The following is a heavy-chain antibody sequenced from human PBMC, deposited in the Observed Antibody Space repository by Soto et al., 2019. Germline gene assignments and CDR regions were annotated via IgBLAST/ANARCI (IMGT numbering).Heavy chain of an antibody. Sequence: QVQLVQSGAEVKKPGASVKVSCKASGYTFISYGISWVRQAPGQGLEWMGWISAYNGNTNYAQKLQGRVTLTTDTSTSTAYMELMSLRSDDTAVYYCARSYVHTDYYHYYGMEVWGQGTTVIVSS. V-gene: IGHV1-18*01. CDR2: ISAYNGNT. CDR1: GYTFISYG. J-gene: IGHJ6*02. CDR3: ARSYVHTDYYHYYGMEV. D-gene: IGHD3-16*01.